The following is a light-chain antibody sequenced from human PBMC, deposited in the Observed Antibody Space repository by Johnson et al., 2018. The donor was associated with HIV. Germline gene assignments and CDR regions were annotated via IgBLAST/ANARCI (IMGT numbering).Light chain of an antibody. CDR2: DNN. J-gene: IGLJ1*01. CDR3: GTWASSLSAGV. V-gene: IGLV1-51*01. Sequence: QSVLTQPPSVSAAPGQKVTISCSGISSKIGNNYVSWYQHLPGAAPKLLIYDNNKRPSGIPDRFSGSKSGTSATLGITGLQTGDEADYYCGTWASSLSAGVFGTGTKVTVL. CDR1: SSKIGNNY.